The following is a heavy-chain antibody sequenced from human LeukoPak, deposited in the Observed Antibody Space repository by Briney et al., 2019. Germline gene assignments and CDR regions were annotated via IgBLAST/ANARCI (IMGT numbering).Heavy chain of an antibody. J-gene: IGHJ4*02. CDR2: IYYSGSA. CDR1: GGAIGSDGYY. Sequence: PSQTLSLTCSVSGGAIGSDGYYWNWIRQHPGKGLEWIGYIYYSGSASYNPSLKSRVAISVDTSKNQFSLRLSSVTAADTAVYYYARGSYYGFSGDSWGQGSLVTVSS. CDR3: ARGSYYGFSGDS. V-gene: IGHV4-31*03. D-gene: IGHD3-10*01.